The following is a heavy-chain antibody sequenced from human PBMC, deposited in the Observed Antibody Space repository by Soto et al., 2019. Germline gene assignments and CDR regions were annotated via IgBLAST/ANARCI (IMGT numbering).Heavy chain of an antibody. J-gene: IGHJ3*02. Sequence: QVRLQEWGPGLVKPSQTLSLKCSVSGGSITTGGRYWSGIRQLPGKGLEWIGDIYYSGNTYYNASLKSRVTLSVEAAKNQFALELSSVTAAEAAVYYCAQALVVTGGDGSDIWGQGRLVTVSS. CDR3: AQALVVTGGDGSDI. CDR1: GGSITTGGRY. D-gene: IGHD1-1*01. V-gene: IGHV4-31*02. CDR2: IYYSGNT.